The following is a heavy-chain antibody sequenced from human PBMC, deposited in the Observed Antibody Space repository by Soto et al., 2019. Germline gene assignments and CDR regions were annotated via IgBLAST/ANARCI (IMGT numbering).Heavy chain of an antibody. CDR1: GDSINNYY. J-gene: IGHJ4*02. V-gene: IGHV4-59*01. D-gene: IGHD6-13*01. CDR2: IYYTGST. Sequence: SETLSLTCTVSGDSINNYYWSWIRQPPGKRLEWIGYIYYTGSTTYNPSLESRVTMSVDKSKNQLSLKLNSVNAADTAVYYCAKYRRTEAEGFTLDYWGRGTLVT. CDR3: AKYRRTEAEGFTLDY.